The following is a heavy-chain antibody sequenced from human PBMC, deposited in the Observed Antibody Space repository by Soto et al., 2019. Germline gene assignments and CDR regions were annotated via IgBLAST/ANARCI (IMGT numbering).Heavy chain of an antibody. V-gene: IGHV3-23*01. J-gene: IGHJ4*02. CDR1: GFTFSSYA. D-gene: IGHD3-3*01. Sequence: EVQLLESGGGLVQPGGSLRLSCAASGFTFSSYAMSWVRQAPGKGLEWVSAISGSGGSTYYADSVKGRFTISRDNSKNTLYLQMNSLRAEDTAVYYCAKTYTYYDFWSGYYEDYWGQGTLVTVSS. CDR3: AKTYTYYDFWSGYYEDY. CDR2: ISGSGGST.